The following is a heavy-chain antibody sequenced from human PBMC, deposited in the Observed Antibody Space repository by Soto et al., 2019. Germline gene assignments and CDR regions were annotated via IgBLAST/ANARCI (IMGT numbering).Heavy chain of an antibody. J-gene: IGHJ4*02. CDR2: IKEDGSEK. V-gene: IGHV3-7*01. Sequence: WGSLTLSCGGSGFTCSSYWMSWVRQAPGKGLEWVAIIKEDGSEKYYVDSVKGRFTISRDNAKNSLYLQMNSLRAEDTAVYYCARDQPGPTSYWGQGTLVTVSS. CDR3: ARDQPGPTSY. CDR1: GFTCSSYW.